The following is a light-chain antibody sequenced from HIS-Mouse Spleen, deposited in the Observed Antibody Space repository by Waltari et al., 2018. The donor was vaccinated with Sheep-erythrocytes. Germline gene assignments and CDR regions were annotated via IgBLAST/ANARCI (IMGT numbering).Light chain of an antibody. CDR3: MQALQTPIFT. J-gene: IGKJ3*01. CDR1: QSLLHSNGYNY. Sequence: DIVMTQSPLSLPVPPGEPASISCRSSQSLLHSNGYNYLDWYLQKPGQSPQLLIYLGSTRASGVPDRFSGRGSGTDCTLKISRVEAEDVGVYYCMQALQTPIFTFGPGTKVDIK. CDR2: LGS. V-gene: IGKV2-28*01.